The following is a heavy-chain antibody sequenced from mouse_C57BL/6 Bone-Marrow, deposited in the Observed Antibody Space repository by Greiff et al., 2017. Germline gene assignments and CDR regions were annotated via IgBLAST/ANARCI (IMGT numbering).Heavy chain of an antibody. CDR3: AREGMGYSNCWYFDV. Sequence: QVQLQQPGAELVKPGASVKLSCKASGYTFTSYWMHWVKQRPGRGLEWIGRIDPNSGGPKYNEKFKSKATLTVDKTTSTAYMQLSSRTSEGSAVYYCAREGMGYSNCWYFDVWGTGTTVTVSS. CDR2: IDPNSGGP. J-gene: IGHJ1*03. D-gene: IGHD2-5*01. V-gene: IGHV1-72*01. CDR1: GYTFTSYW.